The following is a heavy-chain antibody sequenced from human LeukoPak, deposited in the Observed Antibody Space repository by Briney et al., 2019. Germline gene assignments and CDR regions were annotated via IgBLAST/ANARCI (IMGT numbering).Heavy chain of an antibody. V-gene: IGHV4-61*09. CDR3: ARVRVATTIDY. CDR2: IYNSGST. D-gene: IGHD5-12*01. CDR1: GGSISSGGYY. J-gene: IGHJ4*02. Sequence: PSQTLSLTCTVSGGSISSGGYYWSWIRQPPGKGLEWIGYIYNSGSTNYNPSLKSRVTISIDTSKNQFSLRLSSVTAADTAVYYCARVRVATTIDYWGQGTLVAVSS.